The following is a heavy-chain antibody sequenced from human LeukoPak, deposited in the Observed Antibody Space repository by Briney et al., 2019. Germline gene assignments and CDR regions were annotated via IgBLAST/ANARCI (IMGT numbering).Heavy chain of an antibody. CDR1: GLICSNYW. CDR2: IKLDGSTK. V-gene: IGHV3-7*01. D-gene: IGHD2-15*01. Sequence: GGSLRLSGAASGLICSNYWMSWVRQAPGKVLEWVANIKLDGSTKDYVDSVKGRFTISRDNAKNSLYLQMNSLRGDDTAVYYCATVAGDCSGGRCYLLRFDYWGQGTLVTVSS. CDR3: ATVAGDCSGGRCYLLRFDY. J-gene: IGHJ4*02.